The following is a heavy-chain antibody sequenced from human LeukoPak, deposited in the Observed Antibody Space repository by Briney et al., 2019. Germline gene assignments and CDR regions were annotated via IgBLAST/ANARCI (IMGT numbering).Heavy chain of an antibody. CDR1: GGTFSSYA. D-gene: IGHD2-15*01. Sequence: SVKVSCKASGGTFSSYAISWVRQAPGQGLEWMGGIIPIFGTANYAQKFQGRVTITADESTSTAYMELSSLRSEDTAVYYCARQVAQLLLRGGPHFDYWGQGTLVTVSS. V-gene: IGHV1-69*13. CDR3: ARQVAQLLLRGGPHFDY. CDR2: IIPIFGTA. J-gene: IGHJ4*02.